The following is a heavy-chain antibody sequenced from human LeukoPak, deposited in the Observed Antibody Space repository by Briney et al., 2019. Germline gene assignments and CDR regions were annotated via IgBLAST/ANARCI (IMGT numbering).Heavy chain of an antibody. CDR1: GGSFSGYY. V-gene: IGHV4-34*01. J-gene: IGHJ4*02. CDR2: INHSGST. CDR3: ARGTVAGHFDY. Sequence: SETLSLTCAVYGGSFSGYYWSWIRQPPGKGLEWIGEINHSGSTNYNPSLKSRVTISVDTSKNQFSLKLSSVTAADTAVYYCARGTVAGHFDYWGQGTLVTVSS. D-gene: IGHD6-19*01.